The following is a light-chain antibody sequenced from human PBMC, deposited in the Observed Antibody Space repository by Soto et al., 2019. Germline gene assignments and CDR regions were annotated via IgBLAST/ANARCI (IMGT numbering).Light chain of an antibody. Sequence: DIQMSQSPPTRSASVGDSVTITCRASQNIRNLLAWYQQKPGKAPNPLIYDASSLKSGVPSRFSGSGSGTEFTLTISSLQPDDFATYYCQQYNTYSTFGQGTRLEIK. V-gene: IGKV1-5*01. J-gene: IGKJ5*01. CDR3: QQYNTYST. CDR1: QNIRNL. CDR2: DAS.